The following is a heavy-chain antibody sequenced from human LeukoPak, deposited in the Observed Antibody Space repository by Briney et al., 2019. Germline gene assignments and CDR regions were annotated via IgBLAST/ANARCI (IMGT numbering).Heavy chain of an antibody. CDR1: GFTFSSYG. V-gene: IGHV3-33*08. CDR2: IWYDGSNK. J-gene: IGHJ3*02. D-gene: IGHD3-16*01. CDR3: VRDTFSPDAFDI. Sequence: PGGSLRLSCAASGFTFSSYGMHWVRQAPGKGLEWVAVIWYDGSNKYFSDSVKGRFTISRDNSKNSLYLQMNSLRAEDTAMYYCVRDTFSPDAFDIWGQGTMVTVSS.